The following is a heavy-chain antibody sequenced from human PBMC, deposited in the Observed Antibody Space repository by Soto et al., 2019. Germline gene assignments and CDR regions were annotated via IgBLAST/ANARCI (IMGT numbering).Heavy chain of an antibody. J-gene: IGHJ4*02. D-gene: IGHD3-3*01. CDR2: ISAYSGNT. V-gene: IGHV1-18*04. CDR1: GYSFTDYG. Sequence: QVTLVQSGPEVKKPGASMRVSCRASGYSFTDYGVSWVRQAPGQGLEWMGWISAYSGNTHYAQKFQDRVTMTTDASTTTAYMELRSLTSDDTAVYYCARAATTFGVVTKIDFWGQGALVTVSS. CDR3: ARAATTFGVVTKIDF.